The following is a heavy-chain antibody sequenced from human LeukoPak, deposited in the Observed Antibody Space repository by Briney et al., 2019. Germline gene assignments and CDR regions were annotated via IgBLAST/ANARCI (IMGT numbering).Heavy chain of an antibody. CDR1: GFSFSSYA. CDR2: ISGSGGST. CDR3: AKKIGWEPVDFDY. J-gene: IGHJ4*02. D-gene: IGHD1-26*01. V-gene: IGHV3-23*01. Sequence: GGSLRLSCAASGFSFSSYAMSWVRQAPGKGLEWVSGISGSGGSTYYADSVKGRFTISRDNSKNTLYLQMNSLRAEDTAVYYCAKKIGWEPVDFDYWGQGTLVTVSS.